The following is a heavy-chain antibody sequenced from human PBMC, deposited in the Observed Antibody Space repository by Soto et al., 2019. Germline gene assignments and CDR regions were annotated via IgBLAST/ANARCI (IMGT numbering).Heavy chain of an antibody. CDR1: GYSISSAYY. CDR3: AREETGTLLSPPYTTTIVGMDV. Sequence: SETLSLTCAVSGYSISSAYYWGWIRQPPGKGLEWIGSVYYTGSTDCNPSLKSRVTISVDTSKNQFSLKLSSVTAADTAVYYCAREETGTLLSPPYTTTIVGMDVWGQGTTVTVSS. D-gene: IGHD1-1*01. V-gene: IGHV4-38-2*02. CDR2: VYYTGST. J-gene: IGHJ6*02.